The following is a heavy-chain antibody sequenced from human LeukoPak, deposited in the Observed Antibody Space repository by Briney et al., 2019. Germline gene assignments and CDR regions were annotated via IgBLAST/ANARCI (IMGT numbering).Heavy chain of an antibody. J-gene: IGHJ4*02. CDR3: VRAGLTGGLDY. D-gene: IGHD2-8*02. V-gene: IGHV3-23*01. CDR2: LNEDGGYT. Sequence: GGSLRLSCAASGFTFNIYAMSWVRQAPGKGLAWVSGLNEDGGYTYYADSVKGRFTISRDNAKNTLYLEMNSLRAEDTAVYYCVRAGLTGGLDYWGQGTLVTVSS. CDR1: GFTFNIYA.